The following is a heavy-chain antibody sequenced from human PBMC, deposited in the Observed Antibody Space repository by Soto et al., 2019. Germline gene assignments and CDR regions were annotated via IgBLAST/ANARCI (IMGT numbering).Heavy chain of an antibody. CDR1: GFTFSSYD. Sequence: QPGGSLRLSCAASGFTFSSYDMHWVRQATGKGLEWVSAIGTAGDPYYPGSVKGRFTISRENAKNSLYLQMNSLRAGDTAVYYCARSRHVSSGYYLEPFDYWGQGTLVTVSS. CDR2: IGTAGDP. V-gene: IGHV3-13*05. D-gene: IGHD3-22*01. CDR3: ARSRHVSSGYYLEPFDY. J-gene: IGHJ4*02.